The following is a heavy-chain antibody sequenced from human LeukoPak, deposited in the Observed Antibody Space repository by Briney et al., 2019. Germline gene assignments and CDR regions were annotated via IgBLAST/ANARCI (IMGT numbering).Heavy chain of an antibody. Sequence: PPGRSLRLSCAASGFTFSSYAMHWVRQAPGKGLEWVAVISYDGSNKYYADSVKGRFTISRDNSKNTLYLQMNSLRAEDTAVYYCARASIVVVVAVPDYWGQGTLVTASS. D-gene: IGHD2-15*01. J-gene: IGHJ4*02. CDR2: ISYDGSNK. V-gene: IGHV3-30-3*01. CDR3: ARASIVVVVAVPDY. CDR1: GFTFSSYA.